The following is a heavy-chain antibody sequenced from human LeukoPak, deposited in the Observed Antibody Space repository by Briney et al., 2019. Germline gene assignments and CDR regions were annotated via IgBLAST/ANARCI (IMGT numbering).Heavy chain of an antibody. CDR1: RGSISTYY. D-gene: IGHD3-3*01. CDR3: ARNWSPNYYFDY. Sequence: NPSETLSLTCTVSRGSISTYYWSRIRQPPDKGLEWIGYISYSGSTNYNPSLKSRVTISLATSKNQFSLKLSSLTAADTAVYYCARNWSPNYYFDYWGQGTLVTVSS. V-gene: IGHV4-59*01. CDR2: ISYSGST. J-gene: IGHJ4*02.